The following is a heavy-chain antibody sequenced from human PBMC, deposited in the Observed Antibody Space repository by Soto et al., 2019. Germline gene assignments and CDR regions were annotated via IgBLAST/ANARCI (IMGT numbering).Heavy chain of an antibody. D-gene: IGHD2-15*01. Sequence: QVQLQQWGAGLLKPSETLSLTCAVYGGSFSGYQWSWIRQTPGKGLEWIGEINDSGNTNYNTSLRCRVPSLADTAHKHIYLKLSCATGAYAAVYSCSGGLILWLVVSYRRADDYEDVDVWGKGPAVNVS. CDR2: INDSGNT. CDR3: SGGLILWLVVSYRRADDYEDVDV. J-gene: IGHJ6*03. V-gene: IGHV4-34*01. CDR1: GGSFSGYQ.